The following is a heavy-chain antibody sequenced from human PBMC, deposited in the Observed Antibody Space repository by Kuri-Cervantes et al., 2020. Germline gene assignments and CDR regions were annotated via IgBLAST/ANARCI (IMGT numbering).Heavy chain of an antibody. Sequence: GESLKISCAASGFTVSSNYMSWVRQAPGKGLEWVSAISGSGGSTYYADSVKGRFTISRDNSKNTLYLQMNSLRAEDTAVYYCAKSPRRWGQGTLVTVSS. CDR3: AKSPRR. J-gene: IGHJ4*02. V-gene: IGHV3-23*01. CDR1: GFTVSSNY. CDR2: ISGSGGST.